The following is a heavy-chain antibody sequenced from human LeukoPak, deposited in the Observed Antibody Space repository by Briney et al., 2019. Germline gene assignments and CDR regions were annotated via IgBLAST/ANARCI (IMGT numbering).Heavy chain of an antibody. CDR3: AGSNPISYAFDI. D-gene: IGHD2-8*01. V-gene: IGHV3-30*04. Sequence: GGSLRLSCAASGFIFSSYAMHWVSQAPGKGLEWVAVISYDGSNKYYADSVKGRFTISRDNSKNTLYLQMNSLRAEDTAIYYCAGSNPISYAFDIWGRGTMVTVSS. CDR2: ISYDGSNK. CDR1: GFIFSSYA. J-gene: IGHJ3*02.